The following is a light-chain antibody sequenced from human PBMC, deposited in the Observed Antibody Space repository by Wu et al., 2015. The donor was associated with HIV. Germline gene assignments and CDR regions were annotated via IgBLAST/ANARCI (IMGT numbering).Light chain of an antibody. V-gene: IGKV3-20*01. CDR2: DAS. CDR1: QSVSSC. Sequence: ESVLTQSPDTLSLSPGERATLSCRASQSVSSCLAWYQQKPGQAPRLLIYDASNRATGISARFSGSGSGTDFTLTISRLEPEDFAVYYCQQYGSSPFGGGTKGGDQT. CDR3: QQYGSSP. J-gene: IGKJ4*01.